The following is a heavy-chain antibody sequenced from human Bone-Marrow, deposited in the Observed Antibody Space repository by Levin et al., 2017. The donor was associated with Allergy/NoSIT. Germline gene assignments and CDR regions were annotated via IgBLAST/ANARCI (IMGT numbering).Heavy chain of an antibody. Sequence: LSLTCAASGFTFTSYWMYWVRQAPGKGLEWVANIKEDGSEKYYVDSVKGRFTISRDNAKNSVFLQMNSLRDDDTAVYYCAFRQIGGQGTLVTVSS. V-gene: IGHV3-7*01. CDR3: AFRQI. CDR1: GFTFTSYW. CDR2: IKEDGSEK. D-gene: IGHD2-21*01. J-gene: IGHJ4*02.